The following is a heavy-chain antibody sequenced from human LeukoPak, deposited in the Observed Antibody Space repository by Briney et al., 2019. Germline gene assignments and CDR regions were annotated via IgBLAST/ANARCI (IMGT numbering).Heavy chain of an antibody. Sequence: GGTLRLSCAASGFTFSDYYMSWIRQAPGKGLEWVSYISSSDNTIYYADSVKGRFTISRDNAKNSLYLQMNSLRAEDTAVYYCARVSSSSLFDYWGQGTLVTVSS. CDR1: GFTFSDYY. CDR3: ARVSSSSLFDY. V-gene: IGHV3-11*04. CDR2: ISSSDNTI. J-gene: IGHJ4*02. D-gene: IGHD6-6*01.